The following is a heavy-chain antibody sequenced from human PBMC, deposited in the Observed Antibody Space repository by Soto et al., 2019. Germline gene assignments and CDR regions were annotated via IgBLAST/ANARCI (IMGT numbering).Heavy chain of an antibody. D-gene: IGHD3-22*01. CDR1: GYTFTGYY. CDR2: INPNSGGT. J-gene: IGHJ4*02. Sequence: PSVKVSCTASGYTFTGYYMHWVRQAPGQGLEWMGWINPNSGGTNYAQKFQGWVTMTRDTSISTAYMELSRLRSDDTAVYYCARGYYLPTRDYYDSSGYFPVDYWGQGTLVTVSS. V-gene: IGHV1-2*04. CDR3: ARGYYLPTRDYYDSSGYFPVDY.